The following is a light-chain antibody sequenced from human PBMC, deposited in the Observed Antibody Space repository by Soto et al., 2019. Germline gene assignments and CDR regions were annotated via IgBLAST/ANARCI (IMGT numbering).Light chain of an antibody. V-gene: IGKV1-8*01. J-gene: IGKJ3*01. CDR2: AAS. Sequence: AIRMTQAPSSFSASTGDRVTITCRASQGIRSDLAWYQQKPGKAPKLLIYAASTFQSGVPSRFSGSGSGTDFTLTISCLQSEDFGTYYCQQYYRYPFPFGPGPKVDIK. CDR3: QQYYRYPFP. CDR1: QGIRSD.